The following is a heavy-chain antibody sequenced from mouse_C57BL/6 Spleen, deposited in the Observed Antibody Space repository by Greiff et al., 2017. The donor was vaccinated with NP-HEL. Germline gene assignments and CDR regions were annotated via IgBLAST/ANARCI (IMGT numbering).Heavy chain of an antibody. CDR2: IDPEEGDT. D-gene: IGHD2-3*01. CDR1: GFNIKDYY. J-gene: IGHJ2*01. Sequence: VQLKESGAELVKPGASVKLSCTASGFNIKDYYMHWVKQRTEQGLEWIGRIDPEEGDTKYAPKFPGTASITADTSPNTAYRQLSSLTSEDTAVYYCAREGLLFPWYFDYWGQGTTLTVSS. CDR3: AREGLLFPWYFDY. V-gene: IGHV14-2*01.